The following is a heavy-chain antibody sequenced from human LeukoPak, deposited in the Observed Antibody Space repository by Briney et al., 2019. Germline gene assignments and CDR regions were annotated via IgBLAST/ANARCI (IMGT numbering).Heavy chain of an antibody. CDR1: GFTFSSYA. D-gene: IGHD3-10*01. V-gene: IGHV3-23*01. Sequence: GGSLRRSCAASGFTFSSYAMSWVRQAPGKGLEWVSAISGSGGSTYYADSVKGRFTISRDNSKNTLYLQMNSLRAEDTAVYYCAKGTWFGELSTLGYYGMDVWGKGTTVTVSS. J-gene: IGHJ6*04. CDR2: ISGSGGST. CDR3: AKGTWFGELSTLGYYGMDV.